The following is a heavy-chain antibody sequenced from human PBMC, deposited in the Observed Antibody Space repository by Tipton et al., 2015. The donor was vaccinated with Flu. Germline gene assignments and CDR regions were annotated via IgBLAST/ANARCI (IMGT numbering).Heavy chain of an antibody. CDR1: GGTFSSYA. V-gene: IGHV1-69*18. J-gene: IGHJ6*02. CDR2: IIPIFGTA. CDR3: ARGSDIRRPSPDRYSGMDV. Sequence: QVQLVQSGAEVKKPGSSVKVSCKASGGTFSSYAISWVRQAPGQGLEWMGRIIPIFGTANYTQKFQGRVTITADESTSTAYMELSSLRSEDTAVYYCARGSDIRRPSPDRYSGMDVWGQGTTVTVSS. D-gene: IGHD2-21*01.